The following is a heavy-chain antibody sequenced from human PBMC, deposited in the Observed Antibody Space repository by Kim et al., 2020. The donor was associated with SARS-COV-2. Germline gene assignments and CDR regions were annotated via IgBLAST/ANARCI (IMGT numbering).Heavy chain of an antibody. J-gene: IGHJ6*02. CDR1: GGTFSSYA. CDR2: IIPIFGTA. Sequence: SVKVSCKASGGTFSSYAISWVRQAPGQGLEWMGGIIPIFGTANYAQKFQGRVTITADESTSTAYMELSSLRSEDTAVYYCARAFIVATISGYYYYGMDVWGQGTTVTVSS. V-gene: IGHV1-69*13. D-gene: IGHD5-12*01. CDR3: ARAFIVATISGYYYYGMDV.